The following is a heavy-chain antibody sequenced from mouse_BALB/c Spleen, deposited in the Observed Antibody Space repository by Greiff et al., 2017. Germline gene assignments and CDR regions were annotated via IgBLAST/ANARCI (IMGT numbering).Heavy chain of an antibody. CDR1: GYSITSDYA. D-gene: IGHD2-4*01. Sequence: EVKLEESGPGLVKPSQSLSLTCTVTGYSITSDYAWNWIRQFPGNKLEWMGYISYSGSTSYNPSLKSRISITRDTSKNQFFLQLNSVTTEDTATYYCARSGDDYDEGAMDYWGQGTSVTVSS. CDR3: ARSGDDYDEGAMDY. V-gene: IGHV3-2*02. CDR2: ISYSGST. J-gene: IGHJ4*01.